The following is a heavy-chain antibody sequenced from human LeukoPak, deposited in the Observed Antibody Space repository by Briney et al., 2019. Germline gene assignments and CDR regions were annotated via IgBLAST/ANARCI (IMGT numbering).Heavy chain of an antibody. CDR3: ARDIVVVVAATGYYYYGMDV. D-gene: IGHD2-15*01. CDR1: GYTFTSYY. CDR2: INPSGGSP. J-gene: IGHJ6*02. V-gene: IGHV1-46*01. Sequence: ASVKVSCKASGYTFTSYYMHWVRQAPGQGLEWMGIINPSGGSPTYAQKFQGRVTMTRDTSTSTVYMQLSSLRSEDTAVYYCARDIVVVVAATGYYYYGMDVWGQGTTVTVSS.